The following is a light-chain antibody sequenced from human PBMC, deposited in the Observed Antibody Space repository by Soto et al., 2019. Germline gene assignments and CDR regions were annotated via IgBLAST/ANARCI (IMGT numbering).Light chain of an antibody. CDR2: RND. CDR1: RSTIRSNY. J-gene: IGLJ1*01. V-gene: IGLV1-47*01. CDR3: AAWDDRLSSHV. Sequence: QSVLTQPPSASGTPGQSDTITCLGIRSTIRSNYVFWYQQLPGTAPKLLSHRNDQRPSGVPERFSGSKSGTSASLAISGLRSEDEADYYCAAWDDRLSSHVFGTGTKVTVL.